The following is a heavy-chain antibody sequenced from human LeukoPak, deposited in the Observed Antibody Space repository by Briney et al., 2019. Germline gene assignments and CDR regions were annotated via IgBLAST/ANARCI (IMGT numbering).Heavy chain of an antibody. V-gene: IGHV1-2*02. CDR2: INPNSGGT. D-gene: IGHD5-18*01. CDR3: ASEGGAAMGPIDY. J-gene: IGHJ4*02. Sequence: ASVKVSCKASGGTFSSYAISWVRQAPGQGLEWMGWINPNSGGTNYAQKFQGRVTMTRDTSISTAYMELSRLRSDDTAVYYCASEGGAAMGPIDYWGQGTLVTVSS. CDR1: GGTFSSYA.